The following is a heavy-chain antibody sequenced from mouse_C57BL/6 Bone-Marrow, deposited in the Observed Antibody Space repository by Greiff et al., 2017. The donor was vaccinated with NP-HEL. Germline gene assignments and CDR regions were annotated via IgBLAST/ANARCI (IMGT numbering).Heavy chain of an antibody. CDR1: GYTFTSYW. V-gene: IGHV1-74*01. Sequence: QVQLQQPGAELVKPGASVKVSCKASGYTFTSYWMHWVKQRPGQGLEWIGRIHPSDSDTKYNPKFKGKATMPADTSSSTAYMQLSSLTAEDSAVYYCASGEFYFDYWGQGTTLTVSS. J-gene: IGHJ2*01. CDR3: ASGEFYFDY. CDR2: IHPSDSDT.